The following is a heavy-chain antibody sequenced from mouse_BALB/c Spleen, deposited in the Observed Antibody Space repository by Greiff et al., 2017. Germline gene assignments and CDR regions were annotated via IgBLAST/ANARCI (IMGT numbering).Heavy chain of an antibody. CDR2: IYPGDGDT. CDR1: GYTFTSYW. J-gene: IGHJ4*01. CDR3: ASYYGSSYEDY. D-gene: IGHD1-1*01. V-gene: IGHV1-87*01. Sequence: QVQLKQSGAELARPGASVKLSCKASGYTFTSYWMQWVKQRPGQGLEWIGAIYPGDGDTRYTQKFKGKATLTADKSSSTAYMQLSSLASEDSAVYYCASYYGSSYEDYWGQGTSVTVSS.